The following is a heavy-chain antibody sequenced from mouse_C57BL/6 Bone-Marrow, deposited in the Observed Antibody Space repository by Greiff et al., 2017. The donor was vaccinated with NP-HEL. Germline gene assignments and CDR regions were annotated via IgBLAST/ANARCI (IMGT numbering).Heavy chain of an antibody. CDR1: GYSITSGYD. Sequence: EVQLQQSGPGMVKPSQSLSLTCTVTGYSITSGYDWHWIRHFPGNQLEWMGYISYSGSTNYNPSLKSRISITHDTSKNHFFLKLNSVTTEDTATYYCARGGWVFDYWGQGTTLTVSS. CDR2: ISYSGST. D-gene: IGHD3-3*01. V-gene: IGHV3-1*01. J-gene: IGHJ2*01. CDR3: ARGGWVFDY.